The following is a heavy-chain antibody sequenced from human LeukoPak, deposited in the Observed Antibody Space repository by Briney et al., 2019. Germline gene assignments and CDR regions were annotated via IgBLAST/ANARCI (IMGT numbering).Heavy chain of an antibody. D-gene: IGHD5-12*01. CDR1: GFTFSSYG. V-gene: IGHV3-21*01. Sequence: GGSLRLSCAASGFTFSSYGMHWVRQAPGKGLEWVSSISSSSSYIYYADSVKGRFTISRDNAKNSLYLQMNSLRAEDTAVYYCARPGATGAYAFDIWGQGTMVTVSS. J-gene: IGHJ3*02. CDR3: ARPGATGAYAFDI. CDR2: ISSSSSYI.